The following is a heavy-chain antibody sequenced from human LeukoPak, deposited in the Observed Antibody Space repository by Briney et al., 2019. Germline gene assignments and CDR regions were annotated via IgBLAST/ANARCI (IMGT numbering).Heavy chain of an antibody. J-gene: IGHJ4*02. CDR2: IKQDGSEK. Sequence: GGSLRLSCAASGFTFSSYWMSWVRQAPGKGLEWVANIKQDGSEKYYVDSVKGRFTISRDNAKNSLYLQMDSLRAEDTAVYYCARRPLGSGWYWGYWGQGTLVTVSS. D-gene: IGHD6-19*01. CDR1: GFTFSSYW. V-gene: IGHV3-7*01. CDR3: ARRPLGSGWYWGY.